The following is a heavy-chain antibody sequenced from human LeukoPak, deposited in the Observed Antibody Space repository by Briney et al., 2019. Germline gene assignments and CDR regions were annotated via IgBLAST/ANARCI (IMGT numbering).Heavy chain of an antibody. CDR2: IYTSGST. Sequence: SETLSLTCTVSGGSISSGSYYWSWIRQPAGKGLERIGRIYTSGSTNYNPSLKSRVTISVDTSKNQSSLRLRSVTAADTAVYYCARSFGISAAMSDYWGQGTLVTVSS. J-gene: IGHJ4*02. D-gene: IGHD2-2*01. CDR3: ARSFGISAAMSDY. CDR1: GGSISSGSYY. V-gene: IGHV4-61*02.